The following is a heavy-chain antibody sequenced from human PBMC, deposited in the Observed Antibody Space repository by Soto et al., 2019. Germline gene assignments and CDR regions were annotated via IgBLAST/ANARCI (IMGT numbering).Heavy chain of an antibody. J-gene: IGHJ6*02. CDR3: GRTFDYYGMDV. CDR2: IYHAGSV. Sequence: PSDTLSITCAVSGYCIGSCYYSAWIRQSPGKGLEWIGSIYHAGSVYYNPSLNGRVALSMDTSKNHFSLKLTSVTAADTAVYYCGRTFDYYGMDVWGQGTTVTVSS. V-gene: IGHV4-38-2*01. CDR1: GYCIGSCYY.